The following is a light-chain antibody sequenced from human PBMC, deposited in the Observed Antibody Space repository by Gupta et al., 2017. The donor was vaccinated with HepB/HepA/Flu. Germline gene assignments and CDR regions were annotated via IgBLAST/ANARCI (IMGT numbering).Light chain of an antibody. CDR3: TSYTTSTTLV. V-gene: IGLV2-14*03. CDR2: SVI. Sequence: QSALTPPASESGSPGQSLTISCSRTSSDVGGYTYVSWFQQHPGKAPKLILYSVIHRPPGVSDRFSGSKSGNTASLTISGLQAEDEAEYFCTSYTTSTTLVFGGGTKLTVL. J-gene: IGLJ2*01. CDR1: SSDVGGYTY.